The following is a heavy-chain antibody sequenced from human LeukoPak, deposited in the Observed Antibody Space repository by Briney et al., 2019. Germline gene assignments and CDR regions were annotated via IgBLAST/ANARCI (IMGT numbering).Heavy chain of an antibody. Sequence: PGGSLRLSCAASGFTFSNYWMHWVRQAPGKGLVWVSRINSDGINTSYADSVKGRFTISRDNAKNTLNLQMNSLRAEDTAVYYCAKANSITIFGVISPVDYWGQGTLVTVSS. J-gene: IGHJ4*02. V-gene: IGHV3-74*01. CDR1: GFTFSNYW. CDR3: AKANSITIFGVISPVDY. D-gene: IGHD3-3*01. CDR2: INSDGINT.